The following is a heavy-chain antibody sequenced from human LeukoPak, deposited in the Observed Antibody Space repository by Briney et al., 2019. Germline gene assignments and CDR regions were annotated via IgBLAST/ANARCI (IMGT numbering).Heavy chain of an antibody. V-gene: IGHV3-66*04. Sequence: PGGSLRLSCAASGFTVSSNYMSWVRQAPGKGLEWVSVIYSDGNTYYADSVKGRFTISRDNSKDTVYLQMNSLRAEDTAVYYCATPSGGYWGQGTLVTVSS. CDR3: ATPSGGY. J-gene: IGHJ4*02. D-gene: IGHD6-25*01. CDR2: IYSDGNT. CDR1: GFTVSSNY.